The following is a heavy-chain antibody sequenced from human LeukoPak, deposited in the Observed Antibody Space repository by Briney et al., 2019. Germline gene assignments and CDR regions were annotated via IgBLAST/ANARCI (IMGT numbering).Heavy chain of an antibody. D-gene: IGHD6-13*01. CDR1: GFTSSSYS. Sequence: GGSLRLSCAASGFTSSSYSMNWVRQAPGKGLEWVSSISSSSSYIYYADSVKGRFTISRDNAKNSLYLQMNSLRAEDTAVYYCARTAAGTGTFGAFDIWGQGTMVTVSS. J-gene: IGHJ3*02. CDR2: ISSSSSYI. V-gene: IGHV3-21*01. CDR3: ARTAAGTGTFGAFDI.